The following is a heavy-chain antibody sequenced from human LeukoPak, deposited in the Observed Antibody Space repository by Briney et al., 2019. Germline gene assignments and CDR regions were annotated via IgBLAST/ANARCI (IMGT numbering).Heavy chain of an antibody. J-gene: IGHJ4*02. D-gene: IGHD2-2*02. CDR2: IIPIFGTA. CDR1: GGTFSSYA. V-gene: IGHV1-69*13. Sequence: SVKVSCKASGGTFSSYAISWVRQAPGQGLEWMGGIIPIFGTANYAQRFQGRVTITADESTSTAYMELSSLRSEDTAVYYCARGRDQLLYKDYWGQGTLVTVSS. CDR3: ARGRDQLLYKDY.